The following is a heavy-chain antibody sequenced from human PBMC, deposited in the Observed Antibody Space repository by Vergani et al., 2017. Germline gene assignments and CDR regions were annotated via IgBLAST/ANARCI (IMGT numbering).Heavy chain of an antibody. Sequence: EVQLVESGGGVVQPGGSLRLSCAASRFTFDDYAMHWVRQAPGKGLEWVSLISGDGGSTYYADSVKGRFTISRDNSKNSLYLQMNSLRTEDTALYYCAKDLGYCSSTSCRRGAFDYWGQGTLVTVSS. CDR2: ISGDGGST. D-gene: IGHD2-2*01. V-gene: IGHV3-43*02. CDR1: RFTFDDYA. J-gene: IGHJ4*02. CDR3: AKDLGYCSSTSCRRGAFDY.